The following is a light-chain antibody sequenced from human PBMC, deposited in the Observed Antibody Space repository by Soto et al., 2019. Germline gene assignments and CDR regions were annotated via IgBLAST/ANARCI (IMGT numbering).Light chain of an antibody. CDR1: QSISNW. V-gene: IGKV1-5*03. CDR2: KAS. Sequence: DIQMTQSPSTLSASVGDRVTITCRASQSISNWLAWYQQKPGKAPNLLMYKASTLQSGVPSRFSGSGSGTEFTLTITNLPPDDVALYYCQQYDTYSLTFGGGTTVEIK. CDR3: QQYDTYSLT. J-gene: IGKJ4*01.